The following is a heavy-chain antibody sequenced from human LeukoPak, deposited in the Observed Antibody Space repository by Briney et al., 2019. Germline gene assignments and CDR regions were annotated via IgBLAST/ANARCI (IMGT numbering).Heavy chain of an antibody. CDR1: GFTFNSHG. CDR3: AKGCAGGGSCLILDN. D-gene: IGHD2-8*02. Sequence: LPGGSLRLSCAASGFTFNSHGMHWVRQAPGKGLEWVAVISDDGNNEKYADSVKGRFTVSRDNSRNTLYLQMNSLRGEDTAVYYCAKGCAGGGSCLILDNWGQGTLVTVSA. J-gene: IGHJ4*02. V-gene: IGHV3-30*18. CDR2: ISDDGNNE.